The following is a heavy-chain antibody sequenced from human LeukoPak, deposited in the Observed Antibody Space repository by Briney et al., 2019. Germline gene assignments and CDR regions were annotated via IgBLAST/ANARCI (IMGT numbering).Heavy chain of an antibody. CDR3: AREGYYDSSGYYDDY. V-gene: IGHV3-53*01. J-gene: IGHJ4*02. CDR1: GFTVSSNY. D-gene: IGHD3-22*01. Sequence: TGGSLRLSCAASGFTVSSNYMSWVRQAPGKGLEWVSVIYSGGSTYYADSVKGRFTISRDNSKNTLYLQMNSLRAEDTAVYYCAREGYYDSSGYYDDYWGQGTLVTVSS. CDR2: IYSGGST.